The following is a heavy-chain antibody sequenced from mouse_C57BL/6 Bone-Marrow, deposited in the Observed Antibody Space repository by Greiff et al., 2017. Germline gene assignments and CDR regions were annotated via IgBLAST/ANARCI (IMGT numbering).Heavy chain of an antibody. CDR3: ARPSTVVDYYAMDC. D-gene: IGHD1-1*01. Sequence: EVMLVESGGDLVKPGGSLKLSCAAPGFTFSSYGLSLVRQTPDSVKGRFTISRDNAKNTLYLQLGSLKSEDTAMYYCARPSTVVDYYAMDCWGQGTSVTVSS. J-gene: IGHJ4*01. CDR1: GFTFSSYG. V-gene: IGHV5-6*02.